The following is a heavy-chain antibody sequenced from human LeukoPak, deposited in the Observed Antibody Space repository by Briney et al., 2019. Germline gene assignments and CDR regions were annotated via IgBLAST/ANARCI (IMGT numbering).Heavy chain of an antibody. CDR1: GFTFSSYS. J-gene: IGHJ6*02. D-gene: IGHD6-13*01. V-gene: IGHV3-21*01. Sequence: GGSLRLSCAASGFTFSSYSMNWVRQAPGKGLEWVSSISSSSSYIYYADSVKGRFTISRDNAKNPLYLQMNSLRAEDTAVYYCARDRLGGLGIAAAGTPVRYYYYGMDVWGQGTTVTVSS. CDR3: ARDRLGGLGIAAAGTPVRYYYYGMDV. CDR2: ISSSSSYI.